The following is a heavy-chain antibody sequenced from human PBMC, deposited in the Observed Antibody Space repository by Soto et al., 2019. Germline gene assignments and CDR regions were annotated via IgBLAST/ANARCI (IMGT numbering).Heavy chain of an antibody. V-gene: IGHV3-73*01. J-gene: IGHJ4*02. D-gene: IGHD2-2*01. CDR2: IRDRAYSYAT. CDR1: GFVFKDSS. Sequence: VLLVESGGGLVQPGGSLKLSCAASGFVFKDSSIHWVRQASGKGLEWVGRIRDRAYSYATAYAASVKGRFTISRDDSSNTAYLQMNSLKTEDTAIYYCAKLGSSSWAPHYYFDYWGQGTLVTVSS. CDR3: AKLGSSSWAPHYYFDY.